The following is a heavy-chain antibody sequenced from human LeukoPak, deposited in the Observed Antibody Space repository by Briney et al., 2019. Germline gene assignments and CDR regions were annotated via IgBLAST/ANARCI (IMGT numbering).Heavy chain of an antibody. V-gene: IGHV3-30-3*02. CDR1: GFTFSSYA. CDR3: ASSVGYGDYGNAFDI. D-gene: IGHD4-17*01. J-gene: IGHJ3*02. CDR2: ISYDGSNK. Sequence: GGSLRLSCAASGFTFSSYAMHWVRQAPGKGLEWVAVISYDGSNKYYADSVKGRFTISRDNSKNTLYLQMNSLRAEDTAVYYCASSVGYGDYGNAFDIWGQGTMVTVSS.